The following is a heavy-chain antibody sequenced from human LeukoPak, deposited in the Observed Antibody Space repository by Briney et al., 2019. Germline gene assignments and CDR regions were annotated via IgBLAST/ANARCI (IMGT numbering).Heavy chain of an antibody. J-gene: IGHJ3*02. CDR2: IYTSGST. Sequence: PSETLSLTCTVSGGSISSYYWSWIRQPAGKGLEWIGRIYTSGSTNYNPSLKSRVTMSVDTSKNQFSLKLSSVTAADTAVYYCARVVKAPIGSYRAPGAFDIWGQGTMVTVSS. CDR3: ARVVKAPIGSYRAPGAFDI. V-gene: IGHV4-4*07. CDR1: GGSISSYY. D-gene: IGHD1-26*01.